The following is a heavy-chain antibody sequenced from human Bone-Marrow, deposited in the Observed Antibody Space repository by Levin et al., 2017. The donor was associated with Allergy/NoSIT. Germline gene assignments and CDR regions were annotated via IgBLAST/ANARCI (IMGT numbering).Heavy chain of an antibody. V-gene: IGHV1-69*04. D-gene: IGHD3-16*02. J-gene: IGHJ3*01. CDR1: GDTFNSYT. CDR2: SVPGLGVV. Sequence: KISCKASGDTFNSYTLSWVRLARGQGLEWMGRSVPGLGVVNSAQKFQDRIIINADMSTTTVYMELTDLTSEDTGIYFCARERKRSASVWAIYRDGEGFDVWGQGTIITVS. CDR3: ARERKRSASVWAIYRDGEGFDV.